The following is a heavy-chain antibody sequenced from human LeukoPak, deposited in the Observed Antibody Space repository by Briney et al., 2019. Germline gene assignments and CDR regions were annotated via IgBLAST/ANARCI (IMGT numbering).Heavy chain of an antibody. J-gene: IGHJ4*02. D-gene: IGHD3-9*01. V-gene: IGHV3-13*04. Sequence: GGSLRLSCAASGFTFSSYDMHRVCQATGKGLEWVSAISSAGDTYYPGSVKGRFTISRENAKKSLYLQMNSLRAGDTAVYYCARGNILTGYDYWGQGTLVAVSS. CDR1: GFTFSSYD. CDR3: ARGNILTGYDY. CDR2: ISSAGDT.